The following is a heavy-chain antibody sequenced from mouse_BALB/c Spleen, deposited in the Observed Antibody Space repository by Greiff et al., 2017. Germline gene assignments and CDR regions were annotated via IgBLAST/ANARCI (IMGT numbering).Heavy chain of an antibody. V-gene: IGHV2-2*02. Sequence: QVQLKESGPGLVQPSQSLSITCTVSGFSLTSYGVHWVRQSPGKGLEWLGVIWSGGSTDYNAAFISRLSISKDNSKSQVFFKMNSLQANDTAIYYCARNLRGYDGAMDYWGQGTSVTVSS. CDR3: ARNLRGYDGAMDY. J-gene: IGHJ4*01. CDR2: IWSGGST. D-gene: IGHD2-2*01. CDR1: GFSLTSYG.